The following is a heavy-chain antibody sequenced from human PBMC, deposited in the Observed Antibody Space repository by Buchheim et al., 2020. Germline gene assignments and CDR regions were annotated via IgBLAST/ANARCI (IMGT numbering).Heavy chain of an antibody. D-gene: IGHD3-22*01. CDR3: ARGRYDSSGYYSPAPYYFDY. J-gene: IGHJ4*02. Sequence: QVQLVESGGGVVQPGRSLRLSCAASGFIFSSYGMHWVRQAPGKGLEWVAVIWYDGSNKYYADSVKGRFTISRANSKNTLYLQMNSLRAEDTAVYYCARGRYDSSGYYSPAPYYFDYWGQGTL. V-gene: IGHV3-33*01. CDR1: GFIFSSYG. CDR2: IWYDGSNK.